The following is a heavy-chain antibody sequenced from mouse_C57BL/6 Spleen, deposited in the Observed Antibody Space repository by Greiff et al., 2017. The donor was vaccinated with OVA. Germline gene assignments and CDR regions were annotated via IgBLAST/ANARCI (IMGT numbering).Heavy chain of an antibody. CDR3: ARDGYSLVAMDY. CDR1: GFTFSSYA. D-gene: IGHD1-1*02. J-gene: IGHJ4*01. Sequence: VMLVESGGGLVKPGGSLKLSCAASGFTFSSYAMSWVRQTPEKRLEWVATISDGGSYTYYPDNVKGRFTISRDNAKNNLYLQMSHLKSEDTAMYYCARDGYSLVAMDYWGQGTSVTVSS. CDR2: ISDGGSYT. V-gene: IGHV5-4*01.